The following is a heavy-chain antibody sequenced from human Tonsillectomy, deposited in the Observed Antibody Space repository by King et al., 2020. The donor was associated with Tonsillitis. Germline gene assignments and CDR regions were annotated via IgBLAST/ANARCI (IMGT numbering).Heavy chain of an antibody. J-gene: IGHJ4*02. V-gene: IGHV3-15*01. Sequence: VQLVESGGGLVKPGGSLRLSFAASGFTFSDAWMSWVRQAPGKGLEWVGRIMRQSDGATTEYAAPVRGRFTISRDDSKTTIYLQMNNLKTEDTGVYYCITGLGRTNGDSWGQGTLVTVSS. D-gene: IGHD1-14*01. CDR1: GFTFSDAW. CDR3: ITGLGRTNGDS. CDR2: IMRQSDGATT.